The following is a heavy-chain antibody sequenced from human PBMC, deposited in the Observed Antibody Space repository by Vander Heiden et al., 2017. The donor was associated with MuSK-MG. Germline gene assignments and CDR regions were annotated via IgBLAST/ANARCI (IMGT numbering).Heavy chain of an antibody. CDR3: AKDRAAISSAYPADY. CDR2: ISGSGERT. CDR1: GFTFSSNA. D-gene: IGHD3-22*01. V-gene: IGHV3-23*01. J-gene: IGHJ4*02. Sequence: EIQKLESGGGLVQPGGSLRLSCAASGFTFSSNAMSWVRQAPGKGLEWVSGISGSGERTSYADSVKGRFTISRDNSKNTLFLQMNSLRVEDTAVYYCAKDRAAISSAYPADYWCQGALVTVSS.